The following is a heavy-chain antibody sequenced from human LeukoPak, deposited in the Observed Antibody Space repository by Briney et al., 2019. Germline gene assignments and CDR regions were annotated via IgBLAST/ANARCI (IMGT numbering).Heavy chain of an antibody. Sequence: GGSLRLSCAASGFTFSSYAMHWVRQAPGKGLEWVAVILYDGSNKYYADSVKGRFTISRDNSKNTLYLQMNSLRAEDTAVYYCARDPSYCSGGSCYSRHYYGMDVWGQGTTVTVSS. CDR3: ARDPSYCSGGSCYSRHYYGMDV. J-gene: IGHJ6*02. CDR1: GFTFSSYA. CDR2: ILYDGSNK. D-gene: IGHD2-15*01. V-gene: IGHV3-30-3*01.